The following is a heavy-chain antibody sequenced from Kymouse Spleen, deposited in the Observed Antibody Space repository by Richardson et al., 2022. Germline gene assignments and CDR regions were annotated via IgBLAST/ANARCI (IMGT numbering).Heavy chain of an antibody. J-gene: IGHJ4*02. V-gene: IGHV4-39*01. CDR1: GGSISSSSYY. CDR3: ARQGIQLWLVFDY. Sequence: QLQLQESGPGLVKPSETLSLTCTVSGGSISSSSYYWGWIRQPPGKGLEWIGSIYYSGSTYYNPSLKSRVTISVDTSKNQFSLKLSSVTAADTAVYYCARQGIQLWLVFDYWGQGTLVTVSS. CDR2: IYYSGST. D-gene: IGHD5-18,IGHD5-18*01.